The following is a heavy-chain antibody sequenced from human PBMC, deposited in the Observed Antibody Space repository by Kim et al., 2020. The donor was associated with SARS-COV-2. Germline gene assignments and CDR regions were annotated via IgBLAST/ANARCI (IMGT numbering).Heavy chain of an antibody. CDR1: GFSFSDYY. J-gene: IGHJ6*01. V-gene: IGHV3-11*04. CDR2: ISSSGSTM. Sequence: GGSLRLSCAASGFSFSDYYMSWIRQAPGKGLEWISYISSSGSTMYYTDSVKRRFTVSRENAKNSLYLQMTSLRAEDTAMYYCARSPLESCSSTSCQIYG. D-gene: IGHD2-2*01. CDR3: ARSPLESCSSTSCQIYG.